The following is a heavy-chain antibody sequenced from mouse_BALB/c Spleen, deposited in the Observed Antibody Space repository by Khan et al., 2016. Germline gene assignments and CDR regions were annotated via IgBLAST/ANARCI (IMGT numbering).Heavy chain of an antibody. D-gene: IGHD2-1*01. V-gene: IGHV3-2*02. CDR1: GYSITSDYA. Sequence: EVQLQESGPGLVKPSQSLSLTCTVTGYSITSDYAWNWIRQFPGNKLEWMGYISYSGSTSYNPSLKSRISITRDTSKNQFFLQLNSVTTEDTATYYCAFYGNYRYFDYWGQGTTLTVSS. CDR2: ISYSGST. CDR3: AFYGNYRYFDY. J-gene: IGHJ2*01.